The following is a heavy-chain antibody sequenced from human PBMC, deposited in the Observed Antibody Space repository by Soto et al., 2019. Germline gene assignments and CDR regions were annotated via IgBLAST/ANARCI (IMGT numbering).Heavy chain of an antibody. J-gene: IGHJ4*02. V-gene: IGHV3-23*01. CDR3: AKDLHGSVALGFGELPYYFDF. Sequence: EVQLLESGGGLVQPGGSLRLSCAASGFTFSSYVMSWVRQAPGKGLEWVSGLTGNGGSTYYADSVKGRFTISRDNSKNTLYLQINSLGVEDTAVYYCAKDLHGSVALGFGELPYYFDFWGQGTLVTVSS. CDR2: LTGNGGST. CDR1: GFTFSSYV. D-gene: IGHD3-10*01.